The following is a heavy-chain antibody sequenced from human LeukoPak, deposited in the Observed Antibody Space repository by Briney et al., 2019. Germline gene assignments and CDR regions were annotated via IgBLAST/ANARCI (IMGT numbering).Heavy chain of an antibody. D-gene: IGHD1-26*01. V-gene: IGHV3-43*02. CDR1: GSTFDDYA. J-gene: IGHJ4*02. CDR2: INENGDIA. Sequence: PGGSLRLSCAASGSTFDDYAMHGVRQGPGKSLEWVSLINENGDIAYYGDSVRGRFTVSRDNAKNSLYLQMNSLTTEDTALYYCAKARWEPNFDYWGQGTLVTVSS. CDR3: AKARWEPNFDY.